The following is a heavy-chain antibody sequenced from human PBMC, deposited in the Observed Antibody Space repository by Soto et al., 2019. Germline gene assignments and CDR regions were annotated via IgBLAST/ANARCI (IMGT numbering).Heavy chain of an antibody. J-gene: IGHJ6*02. V-gene: IGHV3-30*18. CDR2: ISYDGSNK. CDR3: AKDRDRAPGKYGMDV. CDR1: GFTFSSYG. Sequence: LRLSCASSGFTFSSYGMHWVRQAPGKGLEWVAVISYDGSNKYYADSVKGRFTISRDNSKNTLYLQMNSLRAEDTAVYYCAKDRDRAPGKYGMDVWGQGTTVTVSS.